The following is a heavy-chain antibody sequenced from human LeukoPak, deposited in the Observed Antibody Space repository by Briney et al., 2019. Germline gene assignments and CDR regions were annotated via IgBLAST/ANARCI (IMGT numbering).Heavy chain of an antibody. D-gene: IGHD6-19*01. CDR3: ANAFYSSGWYDY. CDR1: GFTFSSYG. Sequence: WGSLRLSCAASGFTFSSYGMHWVRQAPGKGLEWVAIISYDGSNKYYADYVKGRFTISRDNSKNTVYLQMNSLRAEDTAVYYCANAFYSSGWYDYWGQGTLVTVSS. V-gene: IGHV3-30*18. CDR2: ISYDGSNK. J-gene: IGHJ4*02.